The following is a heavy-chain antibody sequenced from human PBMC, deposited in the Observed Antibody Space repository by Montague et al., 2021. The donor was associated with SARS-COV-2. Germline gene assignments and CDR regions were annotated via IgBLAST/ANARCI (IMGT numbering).Heavy chain of an antibody. CDR3: ARGGGYSYGALDY. CDR2: INHSGST. Sequence: SETLSLTCVVYGGSFSGYYWSWIRQPPGKGLEWIGEINHSGSTNYNPSLKSRVTISVDTSKKQFSLRLNSVTAADTAVYYCARGGGYSYGALDYWGKGTLVTVSS. CDR1: GGSFSGYY. V-gene: IGHV4-34*01. J-gene: IGHJ4*02. D-gene: IGHD5-18*01.